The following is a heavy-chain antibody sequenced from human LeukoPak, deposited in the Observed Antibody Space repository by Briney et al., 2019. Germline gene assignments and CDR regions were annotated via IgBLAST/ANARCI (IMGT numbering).Heavy chain of an antibody. V-gene: IGHV3-48*01. J-gene: IGHJ4*02. D-gene: IGHD1-26*01. CDR3: ARNEVGAFDY. Sequence: GGSLRLSCAASGFTFSTYVVNWVRQAPGKGLEWVSYISSSSSTIYYADSVKGRFTISRDNAKNSLYLQMNSLRAEDTAVYYCARNEVGAFDYWGQGTLVTVSS. CDR1: GFTFSTYV. CDR2: ISSSSSTI.